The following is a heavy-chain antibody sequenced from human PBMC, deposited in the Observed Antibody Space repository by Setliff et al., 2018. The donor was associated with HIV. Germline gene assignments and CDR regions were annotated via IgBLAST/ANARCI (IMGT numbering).Heavy chain of an antibody. D-gene: IGHD6-6*01. J-gene: IGHJ4*02. CDR1: GFTFSSYS. Sequence: GGSLRLSCAASGFTFSSYSMNWVRQAPGKGLEWVSSIISSRSYIYYADSVKGRFTISRDNAKHSLYLQMNSLRAEDTAVYYCARRYSSSSTGFDYWGQGTLVTVSS. V-gene: IGHV3-21*01. CDR3: ARRYSSSSTGFDY. CDR2: IISSRSYI.